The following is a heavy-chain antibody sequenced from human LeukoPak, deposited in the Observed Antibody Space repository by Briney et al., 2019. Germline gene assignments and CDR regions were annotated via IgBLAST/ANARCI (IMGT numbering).Heavy chain of an antibody. V-gene: IGHV3-23*01. Sequence: GGSLRLSCAASGFTFSSYAMSWVRQAPGKGLEWVSGISGSGGSTYYADSVKGRFTISRDNSKNTVYLQMNSLRAEDTAVYYCAKTTAGYSSGRYPGWPVDYWGQGTLVTVSS. J-gene: IGHJ4*02. CDR3: AKTTAGYSSGRYPGWPVDY. CDR2: ISGSGGST. D-gene: IGHD6-19*01. CDR1: GFTFSSYA.